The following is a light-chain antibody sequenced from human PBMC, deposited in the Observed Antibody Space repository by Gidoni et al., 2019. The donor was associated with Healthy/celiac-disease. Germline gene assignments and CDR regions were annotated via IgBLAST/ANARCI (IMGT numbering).Light chain of an antibody. J-gene: IGKJ5*01. V-gene: IGKV3-20*01. CDR3: QQEGT. CDR2: GAS. Sequence: EIVLTQSPGTLSLSPGERATLSCRASQSVSSSYLAWYQQKPGQAPRLLIYGASSRATGIPDFTLTISRLEPEDFAVYYCQQEGTFGQGTRLEIK. CDR1: QSVSSSY.